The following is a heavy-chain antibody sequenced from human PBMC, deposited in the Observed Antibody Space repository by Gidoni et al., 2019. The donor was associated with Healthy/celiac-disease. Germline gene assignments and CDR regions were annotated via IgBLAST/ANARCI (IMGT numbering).Heavy chain of an antibody. CDR1: VGSISSSNYY. J-gene: IGHJ4*02. CDR3: ARLKQISVFDY. D-gene: IGHD3-16*02. CDR2: IFYIGRT. V-gene: IGHV4-39*07. Sequence: QLQLQGSGPGLVTPSETPSLTCTVSVGSISSSNYYCGWIRQPPGKGLAWIGTIFYIGRTYYNPSLKSRVTVSVDTSNNQFALKLNSVTAADTAVYYCARLKQISVFDYWGQGTLVTVSS.